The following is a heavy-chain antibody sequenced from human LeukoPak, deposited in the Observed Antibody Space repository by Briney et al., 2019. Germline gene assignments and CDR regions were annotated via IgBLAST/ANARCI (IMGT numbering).Heavy chain of an antibody. J-gene: IGHJ4*02. CDR1: GFTFSSYE. V-gene: IGHV3-48*03. D-gene: IGHD6-19*01. CDR2: SSSGGSAI. Sequence: GRSLRLSCAASGFTFSSYEMNWVRQAPGKGLEWVSYSSSGGSAIYYADSVKGRFTISRDNAKNSLYLQMNSLRAEDTAIYYCVRDPSVAADDYWGQGTLVTVSS. CDR3: VRDPSVAADDY.